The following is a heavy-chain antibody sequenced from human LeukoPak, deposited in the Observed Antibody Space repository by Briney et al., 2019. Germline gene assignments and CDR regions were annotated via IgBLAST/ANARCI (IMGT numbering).Heavy chain of an antibody. CDR2: ISYDGSNK. V-gene: IGHV3-30-3*01. CDR3: AIGYSYGWDY. J-gene: IGHJ4*02. Sequence: PGGSLRLSCAATGFTFSSYAMHWVRQAPGKGLEWVAVISYDGSNKYYADSVKGRFTISRDNSKNTLYLQMNSLRAEDTAVYYCAIGYSYGWDYWGQGTLVTVSS. D-gene: IGHD5-18*01. CDR1: GFTFSSYA.